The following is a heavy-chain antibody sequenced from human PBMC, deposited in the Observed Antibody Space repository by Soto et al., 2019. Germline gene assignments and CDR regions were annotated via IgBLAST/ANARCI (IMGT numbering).Heavy chain of an antibody. J-gene: IGHJ4*02. D-gene: IGHD6-13*01. V-gene: IGHV4-39*01. Sequence: QVQLQESGPGLVMPSETLSLTCTVSGDSISGSPYFWGWIRQPPGKRLEWIGSIFYDGYTLYTPSLKRRVTISVDTSKNQFSLKLTSVAAAETAIYVCARLQAAVPHYWGQGILVTVSS. CDR1: GDSISGSPYF. CDR3: ARLQAAVPHY. CDR2: IFYDGYT.